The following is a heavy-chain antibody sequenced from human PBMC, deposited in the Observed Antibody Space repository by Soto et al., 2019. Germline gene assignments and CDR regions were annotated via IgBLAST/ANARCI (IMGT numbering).Heavy chain of an antibody. CDR3: ARDVASRGVGWFDP. V-gene: IGHV3-23*01. CDR2: ISGSGGST. CDR1: GFTFSSYA. D-gene: IGHD2-8*02. Sequence: EVQLLESGGGLVQPGGSLRLSCAASGFTFSSYAMSWVRQAPGKGLEWVSAISGSGGSTYYADSVKGRFTISRDNSKNTLYLQMDSLSAEDTAVYYCARDVASRGVGWFDPWGQGTLVTVSS. J-gene: IGHJ5*02.